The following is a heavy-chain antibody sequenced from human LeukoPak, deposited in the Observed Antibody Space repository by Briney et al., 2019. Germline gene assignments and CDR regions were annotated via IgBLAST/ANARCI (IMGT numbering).Heavy chain of an antibody. Sequence: SETLSLTCTVSGGSISSSYWSWIRQPPGKGLEWIGYIYFSGSTNYNPSLKSRVTISVDKFKNQFSLKLNSVTAADTAVYYCAKVIPTALGWFDPWGQGTLVTVSS. D-gene: IGHD3-22*01. CDR1: GGSISSSY. V-gene: IGHV4-59*01. J-gene: IGHJ5*02. CDR3: AKVIPTALGWFDP. CDR2: IYFSGST.